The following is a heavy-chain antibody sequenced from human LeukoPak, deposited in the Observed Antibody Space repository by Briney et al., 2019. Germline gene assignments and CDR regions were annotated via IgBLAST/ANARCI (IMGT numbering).Heavy chain of an antibody. CDR1: GGSISSSSYY. V-gene: IGHV4-39*01. CDR2: IYYSGST. D-gene: IGHD1-1*01. Sequence: SETLSLICTVSGGSISSSSYYWGWIRQPPGKGLEWIGTIYYSGSTYYNPSLKSRVTISVDTSKNQFSLKLSSVTAADTAVYYCARPVPSRLGWFDPWGQGTLVTVSS. J-gene: IGHJ5*02. CDR3: ARPVPSRLGWFDP.